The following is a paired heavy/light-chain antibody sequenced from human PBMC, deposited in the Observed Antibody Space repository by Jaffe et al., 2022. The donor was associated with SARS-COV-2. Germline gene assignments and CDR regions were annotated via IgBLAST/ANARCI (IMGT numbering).Light chain of an antibody. CDR3: QQYNNWPRT. Sequence: EIVMTQSPATLSVSPGERATLSCRASQSVSSNLAWYQQKPGQAPRLLIYGASTRATGIPARFSGSGSGTEFTLTISSLQSEDFAVYYCQQYNNWPRTFGGGTKVEIK. V-gene: IGKV3-15*01. CDR1: QSVSSN. CDR2: GAS. J-gene: IGKJ4*01.
Heavy chain of an antibody. D-gene: IGHD6-19*01. Sequence: EVQLLESGGGLVQPGGSLRLSCAASGFTFSSYAMSWVRQAPGKGLEWVSAISGSGGSTYYADSVKGRFTISRDNSKNTLYLQMNSLRAEDTAVYYCAKDPPQRIAVAGDPDQVLSNDYWGQGTLVTVSS. CDR1: GFTFSSYA. V-gene: IGHV3-23*01. J-gene: IGHJ4*02. CDR3: AKDPPQRIAVAGDPDQVLSNDY. CDR2: ISGSGGST.